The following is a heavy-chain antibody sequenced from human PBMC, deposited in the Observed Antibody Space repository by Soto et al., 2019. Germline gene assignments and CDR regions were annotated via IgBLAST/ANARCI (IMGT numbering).Heavy chain of an antibody. J-gene: IGHJ4*02. CDR2: ISYDGSNK. Sequence: GGSLRLSCAASGFTFSSYGMHWVRQAPGKGLEWVAVISYDGSNKYYADSVKGRFTISRDNSKNTLYLQMNSLRAEDTAVYYCAKSQMVRGVPPFLWGQGTLVTVSS. V-gene: IGHV3-30*18. CDR3: AKSQMVRGVPPFL. D-gene: IGHD3-10*01. CDR1: GFTFSSYG.